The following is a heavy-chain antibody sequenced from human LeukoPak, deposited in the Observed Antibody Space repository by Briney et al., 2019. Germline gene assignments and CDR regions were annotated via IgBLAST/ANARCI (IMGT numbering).Heavy chain of an antibody. CDR3: ATLRFLEWLGSGY. D-gene: IGHD3-3*01. CDR1: GFTFSSYW. V-gene: IGHV3-7*01. J-gene: IGHJ4*02. CDR2: IKQDGSEK. Sequence: GGSLRLSCAAPGFTFSSYWMSWVRQAPGKGLEWVANIKQDGSEKYYVDSVKGRFTISRDNAKNSLYLQMNSLRAEDTAVYYCATLRFLEWLGSGYWGQGTLVTVSS.